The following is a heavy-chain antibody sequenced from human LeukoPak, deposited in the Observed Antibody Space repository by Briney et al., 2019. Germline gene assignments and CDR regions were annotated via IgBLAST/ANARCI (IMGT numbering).Heavy chain of an antibody. Sequence: SETLSLTCTVSGDSISSGVSYWNWIRQHPGKGLEWIGYSYYTGSTHYNPSLKSRLTISVDTSKIQVSLKMTSVTAADTAVYYCARGTVNRFDYWGQGTLVTVSS. CDR2: SYYTGST. D-gene: IGHD4-11*01. CDR3: ARGTVNRFDY. V-gene: IGHV4-31*03. J-gene: IGHJ4*02. CDR1: GDSISSGVSY.